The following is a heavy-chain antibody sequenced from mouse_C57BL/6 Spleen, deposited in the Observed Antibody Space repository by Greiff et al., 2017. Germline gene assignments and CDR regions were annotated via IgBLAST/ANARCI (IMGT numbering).Heavy chain of an antibody. CDR3: ARKVYYYGSFDY. V-gene: IGHV1-80*01. D-gene: IGHD1-1*01. CDR1: GYAFSSYW. CDR2: IYPGDGDT. J-gene: IGHJ2*01. Sequence: QVQLKESGAELVKPGASVKISCKASGYAFSSYWLNWVKQRPGKGLEWIGQIYPGDGDTNYTGKFKGKATLTADKSSSTAYMHLSSLTSEDSAVYFCARKVYYYGSFDYWGQGTTLTVSS.